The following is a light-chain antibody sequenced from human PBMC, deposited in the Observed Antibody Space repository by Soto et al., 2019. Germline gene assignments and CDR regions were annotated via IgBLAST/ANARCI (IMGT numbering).Light chain of an antibody. J-gene: IGLJ3*02. CDR1: SSDVGSYNL. V-gene: IGLV2-23*01. CDR3: CSYAGRSTYM. CDR2: EGF. Sequence: QSALTQPAPVSGSPGQSITIPCTGTSSDVGSYNLVSWYQQYPGKAPKLMIYEGFKRPSGVSHRFSGSKSGNTASLTISGLQAEDEANYYCCSYAGRSTYMFGGGTKVTVL.